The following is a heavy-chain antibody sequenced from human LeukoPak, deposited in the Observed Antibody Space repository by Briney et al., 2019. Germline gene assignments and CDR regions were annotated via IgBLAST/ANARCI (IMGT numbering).Heavy chain of an antibody. CDR1: GYTFTGYY. D-gene: IGHD4-17*01. V-gene: IGHV1-2*06. CDR2: INPNSGGT. J-gene: IGHJ4*02. CDR3: ARVVTGTTVTPTYYFDS. Sequence: ASVKVSCKASGYTFTGYYMHWVRQTPGQGLEWMGRINPNSGGTNFAQKYQGRVTMSRDTYISTGYMELSRLGSDDTAVYYCARVVTGTTVTPTYYFDSWGQGTLVTVSS.